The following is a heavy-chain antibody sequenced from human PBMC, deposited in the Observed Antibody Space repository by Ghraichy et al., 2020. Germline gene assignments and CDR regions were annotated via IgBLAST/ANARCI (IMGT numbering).Heavy chain of an antibody. J-gene: IGHJ6*02. V-gene: IGHV1-69*13. CDR3: ARDGHCRGGTCYYGGMDV. CDR2: VIPIFGTT. CDR1: GGTFSRYA. D-gene: IGHD2-15*01. Sequence: SVKVSCKASGGTFSRYALDWVRQAPGQGLEWMGGVIPIFGTTNYAQKFQGRVTITADESTSTAYMELSSLRSEDTAVYYCARDGHCRGGTCYYGGMDVWGHGTTVTVSS.